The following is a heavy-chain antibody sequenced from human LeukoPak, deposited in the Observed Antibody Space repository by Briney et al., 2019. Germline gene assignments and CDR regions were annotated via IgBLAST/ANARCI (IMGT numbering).Heavy chain of an antibody. J-gene: IGHJ5*02. CDR2: ISSSSSTI. D-gene: IGHD5-24*01. CDR1: GFTFSSYS. V-gene: IGHV3-48*01. CDR3: ARDFPRHRWLQFGWFDP. Sequence: GGSLRLSCAASGFTFSSYSMNWVRQAPGKGLEWVSYISSSSSTIYYADSVKGRFTISRDNAKNSLYLQMNSLRAEDTALYYCARDFPRHRWLQFGWFDPWGQGTLVTVSS.